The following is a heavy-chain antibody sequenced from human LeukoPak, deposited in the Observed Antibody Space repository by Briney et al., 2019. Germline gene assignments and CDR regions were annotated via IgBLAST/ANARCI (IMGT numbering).Heavy chain of an antibody. CDR1: GFTFSSYG. Sequence: GGSLRLSCAASGFTFSSYGMPWVRQAPGKGLEWVAVISYDGSNKYYADSVKGRFTISRDNSKNTLYLQMNSLRAEDTAVYYCAGSPRVRGGGGYWGQGTLVTVPS. CDR2: ISYDGSNK. V-gene: IGHV3-30*03. J-gene: IGHJ4*02. D-gene: IGHD3-10*01. CDR3: AGSPRVRGGGGY.